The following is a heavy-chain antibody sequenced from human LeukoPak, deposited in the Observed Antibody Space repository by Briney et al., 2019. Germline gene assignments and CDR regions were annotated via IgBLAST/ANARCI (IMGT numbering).Heavy chain of an antibody. CDR2: INPNSGDP. CDR3: ARSARHCNNGVCFTDYYMDL. Sequence: ASVKVSCKASGYTFSDSYIHFVRQAPGQGLEWMGRINPNSGDPNYPQKFQGRVTMTRDTSISTAYMEMNSLTSDDTAVYYCARSARHCNNGVCFTDYYMDLWGKGTTVTVSS. D-gene: IGHD2-8*01. CDR1: GYTFSDSY. J-gene: IGHJ6*03. V-gene: IGHV1-2*06.